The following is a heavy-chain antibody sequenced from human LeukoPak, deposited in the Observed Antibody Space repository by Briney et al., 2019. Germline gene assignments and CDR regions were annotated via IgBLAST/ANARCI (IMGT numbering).Heavy chain of an antibody. CDR1: GFTFNSNS. J-gene: IGHJ4*02. V-gene: IGHV3-23*01. D-gene: IGHD1-26*01. CDR2: ITRSGGST. CDR3: ARLGSGTYETDC. Sequence: GGSLRLSCAASGFTFNSNSMNWVRQAPGKGLEWVSAITRSGGSTLYADSVKGRFTISRDNSKNTLYLQMNSLRAEDTALYYCARLGSGTYETDCWGQGTLVAVSS.